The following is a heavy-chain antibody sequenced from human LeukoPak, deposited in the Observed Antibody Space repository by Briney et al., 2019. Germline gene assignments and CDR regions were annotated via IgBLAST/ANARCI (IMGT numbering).Heavy chain of an antibody. D-gene: IGHD3-10*01. CDR3: ARQSYGYYGSGSYDNWFDP. Sequence: GESLKISCKGSGYSFTSYWIGWVRPMPGKGLEWMGIIYPGDSDTRYSPSFQGQVTISADKSISTAYLQWSSLKASDTAMYYCARQSYGYYGSGSYDNWFDPWGQGTLVTVSS. V-gene: IGHV5-51*01. CDR1: GYSFTSYW. J-gene: IGHJ5*02. CDR2: IYPGDSDT.